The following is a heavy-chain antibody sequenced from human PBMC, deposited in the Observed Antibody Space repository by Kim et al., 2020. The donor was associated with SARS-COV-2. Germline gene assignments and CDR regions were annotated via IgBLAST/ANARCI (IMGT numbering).Heavy chain of an antibody. CDR3: ARDSTVVNPWGLYYYGMVV. V-gene: IGHV3-48*02. Sequence: GGSLRLSCAASGFTFSTYNMNWVRQAPGKGLEWVSYISSSSSTVFYADSVKGRFTISRDNAKNALYLQMNSLRDEDTAVYYCARDSTVVNPWGLYYYGMVVGGQGTTDPV. D-gene: IGHD2-15*01. CDR1: GFTFSTYN. CDR2: ISSSSSTV. J-gene: IGHJ6*02.